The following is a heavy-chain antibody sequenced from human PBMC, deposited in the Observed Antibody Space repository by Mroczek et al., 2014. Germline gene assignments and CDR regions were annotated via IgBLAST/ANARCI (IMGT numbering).Heavy chain of an antibody. D-gene: IGHD6-6*01. CDR3: ARDGXQLVLGXFDI. Sequence: QVQLQESGPGLVKPSETLSLTCTVSGGSISSYYWSWIRQPPGKGLEWIGYIYYSGSTNYNPSLKSRVTISVDTSKNQFSLKLSSVTAADTAVYYCARDGXQLVLGXFDIVGPRDKWSPSLQ. V-gene: IGHV4-59*01. CDR1: GGSISSYY. CDR2: IYYSGST. J-gene: IGHJ3*02.